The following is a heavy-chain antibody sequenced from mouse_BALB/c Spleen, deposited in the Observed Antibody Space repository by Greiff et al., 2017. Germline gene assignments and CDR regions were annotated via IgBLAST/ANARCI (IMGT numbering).Heavy chain of an antibody. V-gene: IGHV5-17*02. D-gene: IGHD1-1*01. J-gene: IGHJ1*01. Sequence: EVMLVESGGGLVKPGGSLKLSCAASGFTFSSYAMSWVRQTPEKRLEWVASISSGSSTIYYADTVKGRFTISRDNPKNTLFLQMTSLRSEDTAMYYCARAPNYYGSSYWYFDVWGAGTTVTVSS. CDR1: GFTFSSYA. CDR3: ARAPNYYGSSYWYFDV. CDR2: ISSGSSTI.